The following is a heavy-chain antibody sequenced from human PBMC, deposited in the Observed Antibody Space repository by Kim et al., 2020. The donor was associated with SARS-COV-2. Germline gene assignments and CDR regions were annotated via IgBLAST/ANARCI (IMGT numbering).Heavy chain of an antibody. D-gene: IGHD4-17*01. V-gene: IGHV5-51*01. CDR3: ARQTTVTHDAAFDV. J-gene: IGHJ3*01. Sequence: GESLKISCQGLRYSFGDYWIGWVRQVPGKGLEWVALIYPEDSDTKYSPPFQGHVTVSVDTSVSTAYLQWHSLRTSDTAMYFCARQTTVTHDAAFDVWVQGTMVTVSS. CDR1: RYSFGDYW. CDR2: IYPEDSDT.